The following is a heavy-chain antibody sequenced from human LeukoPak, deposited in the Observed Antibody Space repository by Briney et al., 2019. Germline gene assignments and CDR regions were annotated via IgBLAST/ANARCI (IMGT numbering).Heavy chain of an antibody. CDR3: ARDRAYGDHYFDY. V-gene: IGHV4-4*07. CDR1: GGSISNYY. CDR2: IYTSGST. D-gene: IGHD4-17*01. J-gene: IGHJ4*02. Sequence: SETLSLTCTVSGGSISNYYWSWIRQPAGKGLEWIGRIYTSGSTKYNPSLKSRVTMSVDTSKNQFSLRLSSVTAADTAVYYCARDRAYGDHYFDYWGQGTLVTVSS.